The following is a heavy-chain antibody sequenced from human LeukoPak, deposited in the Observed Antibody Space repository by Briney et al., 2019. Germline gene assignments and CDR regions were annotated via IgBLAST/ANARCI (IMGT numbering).Heavy chain of an antibody. CDR3: ARHRYYYDSSGYYYQP. V-gene: IGHV4-59*08. CDR1: GASISNYY. Sequence: SETLSLTCTVSGASISNYYWSWIRQPPGKGLECIGYVSYSGRTNHNPSLKSRVTISADTSKNQFSLKLTSVTAADTAVYYCARHRYYYDSSGYYYQPWGQGTLVTVSS. D-gene: IGHD3-22*01. J-gene: IGHJ5*02. CDR2: VSYSGRT.